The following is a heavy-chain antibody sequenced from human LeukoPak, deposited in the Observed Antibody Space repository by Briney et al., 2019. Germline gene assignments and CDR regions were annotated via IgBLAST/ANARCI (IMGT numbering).Heavy chain of an antibody. CDR3: AREDPSVNDAFDI. CDR1: GFTFSSYG. V-gene: IGHV3-33*01. D-gene: IGHD2/OR15-2a*01. J-gene: IGHJ3*02. CDR2: IWYDESNK. Sequence: GGSLRLSCAASGFTFSSYGMHWVRQVPGEGLEWVAGIWYDESNKYYAYSVEGRFTISRDNSKNTLDLEMNSLRAEDTAVYYCAREDPSVNDAFDIWGQGTMVTVSS.